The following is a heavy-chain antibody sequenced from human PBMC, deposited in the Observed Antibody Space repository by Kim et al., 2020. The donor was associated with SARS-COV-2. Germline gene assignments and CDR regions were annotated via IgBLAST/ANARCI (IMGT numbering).Heavy chain of an antibody. CDR1: GYSFTSYW. J-gene: IGHJ5*02. D-gene: IGHD6-13*01. CDR3: ARLRGIAAAGPEFDP. Sequence: GESLKISCKGSGYSFTSYWISWVRQMPGKGLEWMGRIDPSDSYTNYSPSFQGHVTISADKSISTAYLQWSSLKASDTAMYYCARLRGIAAAGPEFDPWGQGTLVTVSS. CDR2: IDPSDSYT. V-gene: IGHV5-10-1*01.